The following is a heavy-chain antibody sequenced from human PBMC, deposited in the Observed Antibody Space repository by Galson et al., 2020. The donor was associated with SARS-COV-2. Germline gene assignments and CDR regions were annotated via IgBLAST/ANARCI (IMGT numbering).Heavy chain of an antibody. J-gene: IGHJ3*01. D-gene: IGHD2-15*01. CDR2: INTGNGYP. CDR3: ERRILQAVVFDV. V-gene: IGHV1-3*04. CDR1: GYTFTTYA. Sequence: ASVKVSCKASGYTFTTYAIHWVRQAPGQRLEWLGWINTGNGYPKYSQNFQNRVAMTRDTSATTVYLEVSNLKSEDTAIYYCERRILQAVVFDVWGQGTMVTVSS.